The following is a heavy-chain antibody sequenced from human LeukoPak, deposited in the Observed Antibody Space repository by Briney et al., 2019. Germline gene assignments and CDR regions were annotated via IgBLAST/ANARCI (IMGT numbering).Heavy chain of an antibody. Sequence: SETLSLTCTVSGGSISSYYWSWIRQPAGKGLEWIGRIYTSGSTNYNPSLKSRVTMSADTSKNQFSLKLSSVTAADTAVYYCARGMPAAMYPNWFDPWGQGTLVTVSS. CDR3: ARGMPAAMYPNWFDP. D-gene: IGHD2-2*01. J-gene: IGHJ5*02. CDR1: GGSISSYY. V-gene: IGHV4-4*07. CDR2: IYTSGST.